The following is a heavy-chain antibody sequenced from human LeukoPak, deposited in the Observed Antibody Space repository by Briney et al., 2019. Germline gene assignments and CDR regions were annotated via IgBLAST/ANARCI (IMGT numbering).Heavy chain of an antibody. D-gene: IGHD1-26*01. CDR1: GGSISSYY. V-gene: IGHV4-59*01. CDR3: ARGSFPTEEYFQH. J-gene: IGHJ1*01. Sequence: PSETLSLTCTVSGGSISSYYWSWIRQPPGKGLEWIGYIYYSGSTNYNPSLKSRVTISVDTSKNQFSLKLSSVTAADTAVYYCARGSFPTEEYFQHWGQGTLVTVSS. CDR2: IYYSGST.